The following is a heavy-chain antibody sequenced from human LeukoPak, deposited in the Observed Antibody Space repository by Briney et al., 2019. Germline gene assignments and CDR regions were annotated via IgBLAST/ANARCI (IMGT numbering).Heavy chain of an antibody. CDR2: IYASGNT. V-gene: IGHV4-4*07. J-gene: IGHJ6*03. CDR1: GVSISSYY. Sequence: PSETLSLTCTVSGVSISSYYWSWVRQPAGKGLEWIGRIYASGNTNYNPSLKSRVTMSIDTSKNQFSLKVTSVTAADTAVYYCAREALIEGFYYYMDVWGKGTTVTVSS. CDR3: AREALIEGFYYYMDV.